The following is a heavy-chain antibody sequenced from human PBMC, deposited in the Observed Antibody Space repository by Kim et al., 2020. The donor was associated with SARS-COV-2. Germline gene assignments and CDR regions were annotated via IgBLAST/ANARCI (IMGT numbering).Heavy chain of an antibody. CDR3: ARAGPGEYYDILTVYGDYYYYYGMDV. J-gene: IGHJ6*02. CDR2: INHSGST. CDR1: GGSFSGYY. Sequence: SETLSLTCAVYGGSFSGYYWSWIRQPPGKGLEWIGEINHSGSTNYNPSLKSRVTISVDTSKNQFSLKLSSVTAADTAVYYCARAGPGEYYDILTVYGDYYYYYGMDVWGQGTTVTVSS. V-gene: IGHV4-34*01. D-gene: IGHD3-9*01.